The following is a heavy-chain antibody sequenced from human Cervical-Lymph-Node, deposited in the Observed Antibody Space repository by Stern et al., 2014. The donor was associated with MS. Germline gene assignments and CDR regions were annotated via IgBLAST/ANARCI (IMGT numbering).Heavy chain of an antibody. V-gene: IGHV1-3*01. J-gene: IGHJ5*02. CDR3: TRDRLLLGGNYPNYFDP. D-gene: IGHD4-11*01. CDR1: GYTFTQYA. Sequence: VQLLESGAEVKKPGASVKVSCKASGYTFTQYAIHWVRQAPGQRLEWLGWIHVGKGNTKYSQNFQGRVTITRDTSASTTYMDLSSLRSEDTSVYYCTRDRLLLGGNYPNYFDPWGQGTLVTVSS. CDR2: IHVGKGNT.